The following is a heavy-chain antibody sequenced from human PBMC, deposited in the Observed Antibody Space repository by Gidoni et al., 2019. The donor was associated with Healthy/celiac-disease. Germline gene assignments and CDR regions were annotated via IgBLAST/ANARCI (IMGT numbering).Heavy chain of an antibody. CDR1: GFTFSSYS. Sequence: EVQLVESGGGLVKPGGSLRLSCAASGFTFSSYSMNWVRQAPGKGLGWGSSISSSSSYIYYADSVKGRFTISRDNAKNSLYLQMNSLRAEDTAVYYCARGLTYYDFWSGYSYDYWGQGTLVTVSS. D-gene: IGHD3-3*01. CDR2: ISSSSSYI. J-gene: IGHJ4*02. V-gene: IGHV3-21*01. CDR3: ARGLTYYDFWSGYSYDY.